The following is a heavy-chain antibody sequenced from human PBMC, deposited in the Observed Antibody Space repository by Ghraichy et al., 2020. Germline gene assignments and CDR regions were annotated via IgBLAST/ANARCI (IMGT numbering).Heavy chain of an antibody. V-gene: IGHV4-31*03. D-gene: IGHD6-19*01. CDR2: LYNSGST. J-gene: IGHJ4*02. CDR3: ARGARYSSGWCFDY. Sequence: SETLSLTCTVSGGSITSDSYSWTWIRHHPGKGLEWIGHLYNSGSTYYNPSLRGRVIISVDTSKNQFSLKLSSVTAADPAVYYCARGARYSSGWCFDYWGQGTLVTVSS. CDR1: GGSITSDSYS.